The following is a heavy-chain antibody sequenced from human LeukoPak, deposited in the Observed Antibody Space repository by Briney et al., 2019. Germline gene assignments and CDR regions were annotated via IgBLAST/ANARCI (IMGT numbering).Heavy chain of an antibody. CDR3: AGDPNRSYFDH. CDR1: GFSFSTYS. V-gene: IGHV3-30*01. Sequence: GGSLRLSCAASGFSFSTYSMHWVRQAPGKGLEWLALISSDGSNENFADSVKGRFTISRDNSKNTLYLQMNSLRSEDTAIYYCAGDPNRSYFDHWGQGTLVTVSS. J-gene: IGHJ4*02. CDR2: ISSDGSNE. D-gene: IGHD1-14*01.